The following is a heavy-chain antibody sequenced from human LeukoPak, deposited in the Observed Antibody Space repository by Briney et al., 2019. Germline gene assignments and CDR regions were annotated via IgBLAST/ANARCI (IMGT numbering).Heavy chain of an antibody. CDR2: FDPEDGET. CDR1: GYTLTELF. Sequence: ASVKVSCKVSGYTLTELFMHWVRQAPGKGGGWMGGFDPEDGETIYVQKFQGRVTMTEATSTDTAYMELSSLSSEATAVYYCATKALTPSDFQHWGQGTLVTVSS. D-gene: IGHD3-9*01. J-gene: IGHJ1*01. V-gene: IGHV1-24*01. CDR3: ATKALTPSDFQH.